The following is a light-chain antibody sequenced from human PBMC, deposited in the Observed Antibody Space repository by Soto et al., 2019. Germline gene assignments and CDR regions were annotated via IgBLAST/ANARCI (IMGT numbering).Light chain of an antibody. Sequence: QSVLTQSPSASASLGASVNLTCTLSSGQSTYAIAWHQQQPEKGPRYLMKLNSDGRHSKGDGIPDRFSGTSSGAERYLTISSLQSEDEADDYCQTWGTGGDVVFGGGTKLTVL. CDR1: SGQSTYA. CDR2: LNSDGRH. CDR3: QTWGTGGDVV. V-gene: IGLV4-69*01. J-gene: IGLJ2*01.